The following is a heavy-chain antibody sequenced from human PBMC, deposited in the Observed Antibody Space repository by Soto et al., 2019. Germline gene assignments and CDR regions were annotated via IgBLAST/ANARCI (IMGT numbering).Heavy chain of an antibody. D-gene: IGHD6-13*01. CDR2: INPSGGST. J-gene: IGHJ4*02. CDR3: ARAFYSSRWYQAFDY. Sequence: AELKVCCKASGYSFTSYYMHWVRQAPGQGLEWMGIINPSGGSTSYAQKFQGRVTMTRDTSTSTVYMELSSLRSEDTAVYYCARAFYSSRWYQAFDYWGQGTLVTVSS. CDR1: GYSFTSYY. V-gene: IGHV1-46*01.